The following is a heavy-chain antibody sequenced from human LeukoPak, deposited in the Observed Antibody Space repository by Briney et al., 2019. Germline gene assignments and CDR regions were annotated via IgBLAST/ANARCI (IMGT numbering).Heavy chain of an antibody. CDR1: GFTISSYW. D-gene: IGHD3-10*02. CDR2: VNSDGSNT. J-gene: IGHJ6*04. Sequence: PGGSLRLSCAASGFTISSYWMHWVRQAPGKGLVWVSHVNSDGSNTNYADSVKGRFTISRDNAKNSLYLQMNSLRAEDTAVYYCAELGITMIGGVWGKGTTVTISS. V-gene: IGHV3-74*01. CDR3: AELGITMIGGV.